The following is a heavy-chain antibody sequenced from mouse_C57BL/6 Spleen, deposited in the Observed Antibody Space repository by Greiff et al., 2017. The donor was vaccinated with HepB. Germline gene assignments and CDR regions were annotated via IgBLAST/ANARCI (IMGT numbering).Heavy chain of an antibody. CDR2: IYPRSGNT. CDR1: GYTFTSYG. D-gene: IGHD1-1*01. V-gene: IGHV1-81*01. Sequence: VKLQESGAELARPGASVKLSCKASGYTFTSYGISWVKQRTGQGLEWIGEIYPRSGNTYYNEKFKGKATLTADKSSSTAYMELRSLTSEDSAVYFCARSLITTVVATDAMDYWGQGTSVTVSS. J-gene: IGHJ4*01. CDR3: ARSLITTVVATDAMDY.